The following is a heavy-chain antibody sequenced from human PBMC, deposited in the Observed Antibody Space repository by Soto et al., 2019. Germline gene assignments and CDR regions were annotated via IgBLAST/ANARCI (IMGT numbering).Heavy chain of an antibody. CDR1: GGSFSGYY. D-gene: IGHD6-6*01. J-gene: IGHJ6*02. Sequence: XETLSLTCAVYGGSFSGYYWSWIRQPPGKGLEWIGEINHSGSTNYNPSLKSRVTISVDTSKNQFSLKLSSVTAADTAVYYCASQLVRRAYYYGMDVWGQGTTVTVSS. CDR2: INHSGST. V-gene: IGHV4-34*01. CDR3: ASQLVRRAYYYGMDV.